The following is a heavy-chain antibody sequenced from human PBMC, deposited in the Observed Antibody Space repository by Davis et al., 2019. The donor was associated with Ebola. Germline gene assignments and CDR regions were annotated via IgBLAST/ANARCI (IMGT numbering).Heavy chain of an antibody. CDR1: GFTFSGSA. D-gene: IGHD3-3*01. V-gene: IGHV3-73*01. J-gene: IGHJ6*02. CDR3: ARGPVLRFPTPMDV. Sequence: GESLKISCAASGFTFSGSAMHWVRQASGKGLEWVGRIRSKANSYAPAYAASVKGRFTISRDNSKNTLYLQMNSLRAEDTAVYYCARGPVLRFPTPMDVWGQGTTVTVSS. CDR2: IRSKANSYAP.